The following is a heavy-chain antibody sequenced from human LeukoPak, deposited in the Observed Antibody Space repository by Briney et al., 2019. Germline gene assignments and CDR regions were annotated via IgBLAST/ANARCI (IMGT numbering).Heavy chain of an antibody. CDR3: AKVSGETSGWLYRFFDY. Sequence: GASVKVSCKASGGTFSSYAISWVRQAPGQGLEWMGGIIPIFGTANYAQKFQGRVTITADESTSTAYMELSSLRSEDTAVYYCAKVSGETSGWLYRFFDYWGQGTLVTVSS. D-gene: IGHD6-19*01. J-gene: IGHJ4*02. CDR1: GGTFSSYA. CDR2: IIPIFGTA. V-gene: IGHV1-69*13.